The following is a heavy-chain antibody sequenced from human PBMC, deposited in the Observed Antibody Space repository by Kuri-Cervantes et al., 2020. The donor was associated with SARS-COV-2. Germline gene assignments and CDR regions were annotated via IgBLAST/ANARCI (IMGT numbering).Heavy chain of an antibody. Sequence: SETLSLTCSVSGYSISSGYSWGWIRLPPGKGLEWIGSIDQSGTTYYSPSLKSRVTISVVTSKNQFSLKLNSVTAADTAVYYCTSRRSSGYYYPEHFDYWGQGTLVTVSS. J-gene: IGHJ4*02. D-gene: IGHD3-22*01. V-gene: IGHV4-38-2*01. CDR3: TSRRSSGYYYPEHFDY. CDR1: GYSISSGYS. CDR2: IDQSGTT.